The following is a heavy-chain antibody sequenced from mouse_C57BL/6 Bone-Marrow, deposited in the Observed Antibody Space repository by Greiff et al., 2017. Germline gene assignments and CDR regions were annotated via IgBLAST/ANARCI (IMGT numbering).Heavy chain of an antibody. CDR1: GFTFSSYA. CDR2: ISDGGSYT. CDR3: ARGSNYVAY. Sequence: DVKLVESGGGLVKPGGSLKLSCAASGFTFSSYAMSWVRQTPEKRLEWVATISDGGSYTYYPVNVKGRFTISRDNAKNNLYLQMSHLKSEDTAMYYCARGSNYVAYWGQGTLVTVSA. V-gene: IGHV5-4*03. J-gene: IGHJ3*01. D-gene: IGHD2-5*01.